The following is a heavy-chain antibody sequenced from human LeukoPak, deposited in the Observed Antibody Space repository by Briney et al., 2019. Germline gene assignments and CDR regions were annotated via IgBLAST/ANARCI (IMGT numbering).Heavy chain of an antibody. J-gene: IGHJ4*02. CDR3: ARDELPDDNSGYAFDC. V-gene: IGHV3-48*01. CDR2: ISSSSGTI. CDR1: GLTFSSYG. Sequence: PGGSLRLSCAASGLTFSSYGMHWVRQAPGKGLEWVSYISSSSGTIYYADSVKGRFTISRDNAKNSLYLQMNSLRVEDTAVYYCARDELPDDNSGYAFDCWGQGTLVTVSS. D-gene: IGHD3-22*01.